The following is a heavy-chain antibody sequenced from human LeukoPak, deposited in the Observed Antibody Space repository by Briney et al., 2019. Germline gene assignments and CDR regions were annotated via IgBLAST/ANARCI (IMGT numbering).Heavy chain of an antibody. CDR3: ARSLRFLEWLLYGYFDY. J-gene: IGHJ4*02. Sequence: PSETLSLTCAVFGGSFSGYHWSWIRQPPGKGLEWIGSIYYSGSTYYNPSLKSRVTISVDTSKNQFSLKLSSVTAADTAVYYCARSLRFLEWLLYGYFDYWGQGTLVTVSS. CDR2: IYYSGST. D-gene: IGHD3-3*01. CDR1: GGSFSGYH. V-gene: IGHV4-34*01.